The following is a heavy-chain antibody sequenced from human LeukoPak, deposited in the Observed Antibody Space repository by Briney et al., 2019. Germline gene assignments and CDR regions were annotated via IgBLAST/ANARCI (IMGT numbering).Heavy chain of an antibody. D-gene: IGHD3-10*01. J-gene: IGHJ4*02. Sequence: GASVKVSCKVSGYTLTELSMHWVRQAPGKGLEWMGGFDPEDGETIYAQKFQGRVTMTEDTSTDTAYMELSSPRSEDTAVYYCATARSGSYYISRSYYFDYWGQGTLVTVSS. CDR2: FDPEDGET. CDR1: GYTLTELS. V-gene: IGHV1-24*01. CDR3: ATARSGSYYISRSYYFDY.